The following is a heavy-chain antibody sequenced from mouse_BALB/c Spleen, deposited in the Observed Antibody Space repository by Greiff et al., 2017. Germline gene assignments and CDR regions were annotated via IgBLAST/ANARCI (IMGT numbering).Heavy chain of an antibody. J-gene: IGHJ2*01. D-gene: IGHD1-1*01. Sequence: VKVVESGAELVRPGSSVKISCKASGYAFSSYWMNWVKQRPGQGLEWIGQIYPGDGDTNYNGKFKGKATLTADKSSSTAYMQLSSLTSEDSAVYFCARDYYGSNHYWGQGTTLTVSS. CDR2: IYPGDGDT. V-gene: IGHV1-80*01. CDR1: GYAFSSYW. CDR3: ARDYYGSNHY.